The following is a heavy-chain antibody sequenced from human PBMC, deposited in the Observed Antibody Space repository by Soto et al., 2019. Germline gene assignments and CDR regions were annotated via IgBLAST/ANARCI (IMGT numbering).Heavy chain of an antibody. Sequence: GGSLRLSCAASGFTFSSYGMHWVRQAPGKGLEWVAVISYDGSNKYYADSVKGRFTISRDNSKNTLYLQMNSLRAEDTAVYYCANFGGSYYFSAPPHLLDYWGQGTLVTAPQ. D-gene: IGHD1-26*01. CDR2: ISYDGSNK. CDR1: GFTFSSYG. CDR3: ANFGGSYYFSAPPHLLDY. J-gene: IGHJ4*02. V-gene: IGHV3-30*18.